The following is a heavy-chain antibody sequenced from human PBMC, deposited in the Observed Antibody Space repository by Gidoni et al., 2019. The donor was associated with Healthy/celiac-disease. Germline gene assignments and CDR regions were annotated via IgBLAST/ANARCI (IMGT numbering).Heavy chain of an antibody. V-gene: IGHV3-23*01. CDR3: AKVDPPLDY. D-gene: IGHD3-9*01. CDR1: GLTFSSYA. Sequence: EVQLLESGGVLVQPGGSLRISCAASGLTFSSYAMSWVRQAQGKGLEWVSVISGSGGSTYYADSVKGRFTISRDNSKNTLYLQMNSLRAEDTAVYYCAKVDPPLDYWGQGTLVTVSS. CDR2: ISGSGGST. J-gene: IGHJ4*02.